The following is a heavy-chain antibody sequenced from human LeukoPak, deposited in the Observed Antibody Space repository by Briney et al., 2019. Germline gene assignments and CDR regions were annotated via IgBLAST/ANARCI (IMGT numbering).Heavy chain of an antibody. CDR3: AKGLGITIFGVKGDAFDI. D-gene: IGHD3-3*01. CDR2: IKQDGSEK. V-gene: IGHV3-7*01. Sequence: QPGGSLRLSCAASGFTFSSYWMSWVRQAPGKGLEWVANIKQDGSEKYYVDSVKGRFTISRDNAKNSLYLQMNSLRAEDTAVYYCAKGLGITIFGVKGDAFDIWGQGTMVTVSS. CDR1: GFTFSSYW. J-gene: IGHJ3*02.